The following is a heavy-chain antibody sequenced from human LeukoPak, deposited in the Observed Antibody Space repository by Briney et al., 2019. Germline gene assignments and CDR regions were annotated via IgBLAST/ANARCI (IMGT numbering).Heavy chain of an antibody. J-gene: IGHJ4*02. V-gene: IGHV1-2*02. CDR3: ARDYPLRDFWSGYYILKGSHFDY. CDR1: GYTFTGYY. CDR2: INANSGGT. D-gene: IGHD3-3*01. Sequence: ASVKVSCKASGYTFTGYYMHWVRQAPGQGLEWMGWINANSGGTNYAQKFQGRVTMTRDTSISTAYMELSRLRSDDTAVYYCARDYPLRDFWSGYYILKGSHFDYWGQGTLVTVSS.